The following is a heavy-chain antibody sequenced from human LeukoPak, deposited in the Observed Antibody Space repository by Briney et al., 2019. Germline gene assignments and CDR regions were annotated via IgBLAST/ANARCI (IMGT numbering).Heavy chain of an antibody. Sequence: GGSLRLSCSASGFTLTTYGMNWVRQAPGKGLEWVSGIGGSGVRTYYADSVKGRFTISRDNSKNTLYLQMNSLRAEDTAVYYCARRAGDYSHPYDYWGQGTLVTVSS. CDR2: IGGSGVRT. CDR1: GFTLTTYG. CDR3: ARRAGDYSHPYDY. J-gene: IGHJ4*02. V-gene: IGHV3-23*01. D-gene: IGHD3-22*01.